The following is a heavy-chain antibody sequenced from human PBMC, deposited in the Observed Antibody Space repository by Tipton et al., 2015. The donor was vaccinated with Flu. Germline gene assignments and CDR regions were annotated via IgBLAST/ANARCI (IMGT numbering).Heavy chain of an antibody. CDR1: GGTFSSYA. CDR3: ARVRVDIVAYGMDV. Sequence: QMQLVQSGAEVKKPGSSVKVSCKASGGTFSSYAISWVRQSPGQGLEWMGRIIPILGIANYAQKFQGRVTITADKSTSTAYMELSSLRSGGRAGYFCARVRVDIVAYGMDVCGQGTTVTVSS. CDR2: IIPILGIA. D-gene: IGHD5-12*01. J-gene: IGHJ6*02. V-gene: IGHV1-69*09.